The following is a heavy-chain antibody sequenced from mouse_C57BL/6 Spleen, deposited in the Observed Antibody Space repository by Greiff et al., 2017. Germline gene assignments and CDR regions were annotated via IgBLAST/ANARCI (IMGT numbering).Heavy chain of an antibody. CDR2: ISDGGSYT. CDR1: GFTFSSYA. V-gene: IGHV5-4*01. D-gene: IGHD4-1*01. J-gene: IGHJ1*03. CDR3: ARDGTGTGGYFDV. Sequence: EVKLQESGGGLVKPGGSLKLSCAASGFTFSSYAMSWVRQTPEKRLEWVATISDGGSYTYYPDNVKGRFTISRDNAKNNLYLQMSHLKSEDTAMYYCARDGTGTGGYFDVWGTGTTGTVSS.